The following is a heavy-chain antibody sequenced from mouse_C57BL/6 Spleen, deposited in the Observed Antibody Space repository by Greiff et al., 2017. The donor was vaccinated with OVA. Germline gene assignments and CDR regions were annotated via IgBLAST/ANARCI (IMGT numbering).Heavy chain of an antibody. V-gene: IGHV5-9*01. D-gene: IGHD2-3*01. Sequence: EVMLVESGGGLVKPGGSLKLSCAASGFTFSSYTMSWVRQTPEKRLEWVATISGGGGNTYYPDSVKGRFTISRDNAKNTLYLQMSSLRSEDTALYYCARLYDGYYFAYWGQGTLVTVSA. J-gene: IGHJ3*01. CDR2: ISGGGGNT. CDR3: ARLYDGYYFAY. CDR1: GFTFSSYT.